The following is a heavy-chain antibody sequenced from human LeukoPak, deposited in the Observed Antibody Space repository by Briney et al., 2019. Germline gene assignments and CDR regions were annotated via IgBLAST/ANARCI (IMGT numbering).Heavy chain of an antibody. V-gene: IGHV4-4*07. CDR2: IDTSGNT. CDR3: TRPFYYYMDV. CDR1: GGSISSYY. J-gene: IGHJ6*03. Sequence: SETLSLTCTVSGGSISSYYWSWIRQPAGKGLEWIGRIDTSGNTNYKPSLKSRVTMSVDTSKNQFSLKLSSVTAADTAVYYCTRPFYYYMDVWGKGTTVTVSS.